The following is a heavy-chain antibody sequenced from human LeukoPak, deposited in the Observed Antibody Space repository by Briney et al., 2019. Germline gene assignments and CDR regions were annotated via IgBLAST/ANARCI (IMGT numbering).Heavy chain of an antibody. Sequence: GASVKVSCKASGGTFSSYAISWVRQAPGQGLEWMGRIIPILGIANYAQKFQGRVTITADKSTSTAYMELRSLRSDDTAVYYCARDQGLDVDTAMVIVDYWGQGTLVTVSS. CDR2: IIPILGIA. V-gene: IGHV1-69*04. D-gene: IGHD5-18*01. CDR3: ARDQGLDVDTAMVIVDY. CDR1: GGTFSSYA. J-gene: IGHJ4*02.